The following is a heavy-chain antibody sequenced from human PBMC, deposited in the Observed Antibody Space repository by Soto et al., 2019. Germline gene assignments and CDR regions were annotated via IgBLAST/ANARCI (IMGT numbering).Heavy chain of an antibody. D-gene: IGHD2-15*01. CDR2: INTDGKST. CDR1: GFALSDNW. V-gene: IGHV3-74*01. CDR3: ASGNIPLTYCSGGSCYYLEF. Sequence: EVQLVESGGGLIQPGGSLRLSCAASGFALSDNWMHWVRQAPGKGLMWVSRINTDGKSTNYADAVKGRFTISRDIGKNTLFLQMNDLRAEDTAVYYCASGNIPLTYCSGGSCYYLEFWGQGTLVAVSS. J-gene: IGHJ4*02.